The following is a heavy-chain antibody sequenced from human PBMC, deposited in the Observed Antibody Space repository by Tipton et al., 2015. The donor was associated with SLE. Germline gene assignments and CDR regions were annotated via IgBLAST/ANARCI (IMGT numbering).Heavy chain of an antibody. J-gene: IGHJ4*02. Sequence: TLSLTCAVSGYSISSGYYWGWIRQPPGKGLEWIGSIYHSGSTYYNPSLKSRVTISVDTSKNQFSLKLSSVTAADTAVYYCARDDSTNFDYWGQGTLVTVSS. V-gene: IGHV4-38-2*02. CDR1: GYSISSGYY. CDR3: ARDDSTNFDY. CDR2: IYHSGST. D-gene: IGHD6-13*01.